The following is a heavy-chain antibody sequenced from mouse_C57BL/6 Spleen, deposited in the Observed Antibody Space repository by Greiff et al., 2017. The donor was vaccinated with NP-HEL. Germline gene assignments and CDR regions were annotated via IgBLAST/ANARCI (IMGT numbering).Heavy chain of an antibody. D-gene: IGHD1-1*01. CDR2: INPNNGGT. Sequence: EVQLQQSGPELVKPEASVKISCKASGYTFTDYYMNWVKQSHGKSLEWIGDINPNNGGTSYNQKFKGKATLTVDKSSSTAYMELRSLTSEDSAVYYCARGITSFAYWGQGTLVTVSA. V-gene: IGHV1-26*01. CDR3: ARGITSFAY. J-gene: IGHJ3*01. CDR1: GYTFTDYY.